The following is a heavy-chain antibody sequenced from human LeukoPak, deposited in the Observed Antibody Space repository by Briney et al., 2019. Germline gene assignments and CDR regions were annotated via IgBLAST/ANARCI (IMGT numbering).Heavy chain of an antibody. CDR1: GYTFTSYG. D-gene: IGHD3-22*01. Sequence: ASVKVSCKASGYTFTSYGISWVRQAPGQGLEWMGWISAYNGNTNYAQKLQGRVTMTTDTSTSTAYMELRSLRSDDTAVYYCARGRMIVVVQDAFDIWGQGTMVTVSS. J-gene: IGHJ3*02. CDR3: ARGRMIVVVQDAFDI. V-gene: IGHV1-18*01. CDR2: ISAYNGNT.